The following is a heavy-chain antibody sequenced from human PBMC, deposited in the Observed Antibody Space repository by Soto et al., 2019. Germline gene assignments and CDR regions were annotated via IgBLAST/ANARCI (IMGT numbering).Heavy chain of an antibody. CDR2: ISGSGGST. CDR1: GFTFSSYA. J-gene: IGHJ6*03. D-gene: IGHD2-15*01. CDR3: AKDPRYCSCGSCYSGLMDV. V-gene: IGHV3-23*01. Sequence: GGSLRLSCAASGFTFSSYAMSWVRQAPGKGLEWVSAISGSGGSTYYADSVKGRFTISRDNSKNTQYLQMNSLRAEDTAVYYCAKDPRYCSCGSCYSGLMDVWGKGTTVTVSS.